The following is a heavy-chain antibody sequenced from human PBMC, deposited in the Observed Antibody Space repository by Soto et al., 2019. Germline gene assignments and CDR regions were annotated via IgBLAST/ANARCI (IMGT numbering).Heavy chain of an antibody. CDR1: GGSFSGYY. J-gene: IGHJ6*02. V-gene: IGHV4-34*01. CDR2: INHSGST. Sequence: SETLSLTCAVYGGSFSGYYWSWIRQPPGKGLEWIGEINHSGSTNYNPSLKSRVTISVDTSKNQFSLKLSSVTAADTAVYYCARGRRCIAVAGCRNYYYYGMDVWGQGTTVTVSS. CDR3: ARGRRCIAVAGCRNYYYYGMDV. D-gene: IGHD6-19*01.